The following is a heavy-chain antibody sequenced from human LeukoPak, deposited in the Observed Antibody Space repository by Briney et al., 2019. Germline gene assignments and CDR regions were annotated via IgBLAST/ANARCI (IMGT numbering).Heavy chain of an antibody. Sequence: GGSLRLSCAASGFTFSSYAMHWVRQAPGKGLEWVAVISYDGSNKYYADSVKGRFTISRDNSKNTLYLQMNSLRAEDTAVYYCARDYCSSTSCQGRRYYYYYYYMDVWGKGTTVTVSS. CDR2: ISYDGSNK. J-gene: IGHJ6*03. V-gene: IGHV3-30*01. CDR1: GFTFSSYA. CDR3: ARDYCSSTSCQGRRYYYYYYYMDV. D-gene: IGHD2-2*01.